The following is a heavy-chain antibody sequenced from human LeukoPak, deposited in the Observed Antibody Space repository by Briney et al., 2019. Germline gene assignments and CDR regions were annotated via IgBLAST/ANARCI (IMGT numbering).Heavy chain of an antibody. Sequence: SETLSLTCTVSGGSISSYYWSWIRQPPGKGLKWIGYIYYSGSTIYNPSLKSRVTISVDTSKNQFSLKLKSVTAADTAVYYCARDRGAAWWYFDLWGRGTLVTVSS. V-gene: IGHV4-59*01. D-gene: IGHD3-10*01. J-gene: IGHJ2*01. CDR1: GGSISSYY. CDR3: ARDRGAAWWYFDL. CDR2: IYYSGST.